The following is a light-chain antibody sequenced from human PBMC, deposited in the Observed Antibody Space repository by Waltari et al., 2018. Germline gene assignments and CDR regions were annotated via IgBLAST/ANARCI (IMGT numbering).Light chain of an antibody. J-gene: IGLJ2*01. CDR2: KDT. CDR1: DLRNQS. Sequence: SYELTQPPSVSVSPGQTARITCSGDDLRNQSGRWYQQKPGQAPVVIIYKDTERPSGIPERFSGSGSEATVTLTISGVQAEDEADYYCQSTDSSANVVFGGGTKLTVL. V-gene: IGLV3-25*03. CDR3: QSTDSSANVV.